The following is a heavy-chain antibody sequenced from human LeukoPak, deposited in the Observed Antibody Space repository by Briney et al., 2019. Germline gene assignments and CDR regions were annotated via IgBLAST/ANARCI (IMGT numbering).Heavy chain of an antibody. D-gene: IGHD5-18*01. Sequence: SETLSLTCTVSGGSISSSTFYWGWLRQPPGKGLEWIGSISYSGSTFYNPSLKSRVTISVDTSKNQFSLNLSSVTAADTAVYYCARVRAMARYYFDYWGQGTLVTVSS. J-gene: IGHJ4*02. CDR2: ISYSGST. CDR1: GGSISSSTFY. V-gene: IGHV4-39*07. CDR3: ARVRAMARYYFDY.